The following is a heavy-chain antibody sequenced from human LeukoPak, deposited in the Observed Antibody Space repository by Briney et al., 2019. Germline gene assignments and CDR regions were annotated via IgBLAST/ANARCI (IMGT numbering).Heavy chain of an antibody. V-gene: IGHV3-53*04. CDR1: GFTVSSNY. J-gene: IGHJ5*02. CDR2: IYSGGST. CDR3: ARSSSWYLNWFDP. D-gene: IGHD6-13*01. Sequence: PGGSLRLSCAASGFTVSSNYMSWVRQAPGKGLEWVSVIYSGGSTYYADSVKGRFTISRHNSKNTLYLQINILRAEDTAVYYCARSSSWYLNWFDPWGQGTLVTVSS.